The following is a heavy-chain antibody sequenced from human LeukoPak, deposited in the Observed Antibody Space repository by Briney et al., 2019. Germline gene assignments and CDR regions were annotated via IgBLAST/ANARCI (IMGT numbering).Heavy chain of an antibody. CDR1: GFTFDDYA. V-gene: IGHV3-9*01. CDR3: AKVAGRVYSSSLIDY. CDR2: LSWNSGSI. Sequence: PGGSLRLSCAASGFTFDDYAMHWVRQAPGKGREWVSGLSWNSGSIGYADSVKGRFTISRDNAKNSLYLQMNSLRAEDTALYYCAKVAGRVYSSSLIDYWGQGTLVTVSS. J-gene: IGHJ4*02. D-gene: IGHD6-13*01.